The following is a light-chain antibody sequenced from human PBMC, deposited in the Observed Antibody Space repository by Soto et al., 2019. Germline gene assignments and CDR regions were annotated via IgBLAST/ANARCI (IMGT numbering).Light chain of an antibody. J-gene: IGKJ2*01. V-gene: IGKV3-11*01. CDR2: DAS. CDR1: QSVSSY. CDR3: QQRSNWPSYT. Sequence: EIVLTQSPATLSLSPGERDTISCRTSQSVSSYLAWYQQKPGQAPRLLIYDASNRATGIPARFSGSGSGTDFTLTICSLEPEDFAVYYCQQRSNWPSYTFGQGTKV.